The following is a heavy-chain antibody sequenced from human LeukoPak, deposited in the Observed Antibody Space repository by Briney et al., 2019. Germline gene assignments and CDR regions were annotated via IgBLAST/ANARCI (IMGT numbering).Heavy chain of an antibody. J-gene: IGHJ6*04. CDR1: GFTFSSYA. CDR3: VQPARQPTDL. V-gene: IGHV3-23*01. Sequence: GGPLRLSCAASGFTFSSYAMSGGRQAPGKGLEWVSAFSGGCGSTYYADSVKAGFTISRATAKNSLYLQMNSLRAEDAPLYYCVQPARQPTDLWGKGAMVTVSS. CDR2: FSGGCGST. D-gene: IGHD2-2*01.